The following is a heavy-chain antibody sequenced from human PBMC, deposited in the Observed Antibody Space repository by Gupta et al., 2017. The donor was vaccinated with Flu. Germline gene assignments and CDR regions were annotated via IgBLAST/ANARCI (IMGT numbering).Heavy chain of an antibody. V-gene: IGHV3-74*01. CDR2: IKRDESSA. CDR3: ARDGAGDCSGGSCYSWFDP. D-gene: IGHD2-15*01. Sequence: WVRKALGRGLVWVSRIKRDESSACYADFVKGRFTISRDNAKNTLYLQMNSLRAVDTAVYYCARDGAGDCSGGSCYSWFDPCGQGTLVTVSS. J-gene: IGHJ5*02.